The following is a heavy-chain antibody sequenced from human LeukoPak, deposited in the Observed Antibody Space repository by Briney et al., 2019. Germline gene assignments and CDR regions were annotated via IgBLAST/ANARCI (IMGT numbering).Heavy chain of an antibody. CDR2: INPSGGST. CDR3: ARDRPRITMVRGVFDP. Sequence: ASVKVSCKASGYTFTSYYMHWVRQAPGQGLEWMGIINPSGGSTSYARKFQGRVTMTRDTSTSTVYMELSSLRSEDTAVYYCARDRPRITMVRGVFDPWGQGTLVTVSS. CDR1: GYTFTSYY. D-gene: IGHD3-10*01. V-gene: IGHV1-46*01. J-gene: IGHJ5*02.